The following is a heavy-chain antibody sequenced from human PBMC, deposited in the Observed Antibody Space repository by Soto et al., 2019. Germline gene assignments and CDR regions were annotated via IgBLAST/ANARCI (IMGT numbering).Heavy chain of an antibody. CDR3: ARAPSGGSFDY. J-gene: IGHJ4*02. CDR1: GDSFSSNSAA. CDR2: TYYRSKWYN. Sequence: QTLGLPYAISGDSFSSNSAACNLIRRSPSRGLEWLGRTYYRSKWYNDYAVSVKSRITINPDTSKNQFSLQLNSVTPEDTAVYYCARAPSGGSFDYWGQGTLVTVSS. V-gene: IGHV6-1*01. D-gene: IGHD2-15*01.